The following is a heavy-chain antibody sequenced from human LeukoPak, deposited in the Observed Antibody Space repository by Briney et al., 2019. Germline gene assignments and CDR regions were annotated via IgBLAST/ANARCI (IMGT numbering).Heavy chain of an antibody. D-gene: IGHD3-22*01. CDR2: IKQDGSEK. CDR1: GFTFSSYW. Sequence: GGSLRLSCAASGFTFSSYWMSWVRQAPGKGLEWVANIKQDGSEKYYVDSVKGRFTTSRDNAKNSLYLQMNSLRAEDTAVYYCARDQETYYYDSSGFRYFDYWGQGTLVTVSS. V-gene: IGHV3-7*01. CDR3: ARDQETYYYDSSGFRYFDY. J-gene: IGHJ4*02.